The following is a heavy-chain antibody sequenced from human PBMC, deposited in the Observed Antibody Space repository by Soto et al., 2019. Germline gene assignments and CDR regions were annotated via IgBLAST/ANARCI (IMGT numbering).Heavy chain of an antibody. CDR2: IYYSGST. J-gene: IGHJ5*02. V-gene: IGHV4-59*12. D-gene: IGHD1-26*01. Sequence: PSETLSLTCTVSGVSISSYYWSWIRQPPGKGLEWIGYIYYSGSTNYNPSLKSRVTISVDTSKNQFSLKLSSVTAADTAVYYCARDPVGGNWFDPWGQGTLVTV. CDR3: ARDPVGGNWFDP. CDR1: GVSISSYY.